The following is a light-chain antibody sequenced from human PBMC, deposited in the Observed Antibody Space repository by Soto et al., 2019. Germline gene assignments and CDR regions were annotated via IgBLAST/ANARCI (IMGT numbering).Light chain of an antibody. CDR3: QQYSNWPPWT. J-gene: IGKJ1*01. CDR1: QSVSSSY. V-gene: IGKV3-20*01. CDR2: GAS. Sequence: EIVLTQSPGTLSLSPGERATLSCRASQSVSSSYLAWYQQKPGQAPRLLIYGASSRATGIPDRFSGSWSGTDFTLTISRLEPEDFAVYYCQQYSNWPPWTFGPGTKVEIK.